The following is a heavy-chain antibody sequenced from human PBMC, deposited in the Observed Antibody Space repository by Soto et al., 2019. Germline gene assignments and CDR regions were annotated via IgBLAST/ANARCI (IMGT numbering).Heavy chain of an antibody. V-gene: IGHV3-20*04. CDR2: VNWNGGST. CDR3: VRGASLNFDD. CDR1: GFTFDDYG. D-gene: IGHD1-26*01. Sequence: GGSLRLSCAASGFTFDDYGMSWARQAPGKGLEWVSGVNWNGGSTGYADSVKGRFTISRDNAKNSLYLQMNSLRAEDTAFYYCVRGASLNFDDWGQGTLVTVSS. J-gene: IGHJ4*02.